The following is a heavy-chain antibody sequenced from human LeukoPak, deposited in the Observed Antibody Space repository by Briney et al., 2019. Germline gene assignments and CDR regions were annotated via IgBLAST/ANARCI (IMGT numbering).Heavy chain of an antibody. V-gene: IGHV3-23*01. CDR3: AKETVVVITSEYDDY. Sequence: GGSLRLSCAASGFTFIRYWMHWFRQAPGKGLEWVSAISGSGGSTYYADSVKGRFAISRDNSKNTLYLQMNSLRAEDTAVYYCAKETVVVITSEYDDYWGQGTLVTVSS. D-gene: IGHD3-22*01. CDR1: GFTFIRYW. CDR2: ISGSGGST. J-gene: IGHJ4*02.